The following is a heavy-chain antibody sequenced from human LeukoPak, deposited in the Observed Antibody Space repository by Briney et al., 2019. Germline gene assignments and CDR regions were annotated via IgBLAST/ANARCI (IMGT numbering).Heavy chain of an antibody. J-gene: IGHJ4*02. D-gene: IGHD1-26*01. CDR1: GASISGSGYY. Sequence: PSETLSLTCAVSGASISGSGYYLGWIRQPPGKGLEWIGNIYYSGSTYYNASLQSRVTISIDTSKNQFSLRLNSVTAADTAMYYCVKSGGYGLIDYWGQGTLVTVSS. CDR3: VKSGGYGLIDY. V-gene: IGHV4-39*01. CDR2: IYYSGST.